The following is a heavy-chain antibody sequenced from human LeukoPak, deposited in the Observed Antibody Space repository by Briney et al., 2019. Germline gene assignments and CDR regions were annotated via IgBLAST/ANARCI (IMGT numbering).Heavy chain of an antibody. J-gene: IGHJ3*02. Sequence: PGGSLRLSCAASGFTFSSYGMHWVRQAPGKGLEWVAVILYDGSNKYYADSVKGRFTISRDNSKNTLYLQMNSLRAEDTAVYYCAKDRSRYCSGGSCYAFDIWGQGTMVTVSS. CDR3: AKDRSRYCSGGSCYAFDI. D-gene: IGHD2-15*01. V-gene: IGHV3-30*18. CDR2: ILYDGSNK. CDR1: GFTFSSYG.